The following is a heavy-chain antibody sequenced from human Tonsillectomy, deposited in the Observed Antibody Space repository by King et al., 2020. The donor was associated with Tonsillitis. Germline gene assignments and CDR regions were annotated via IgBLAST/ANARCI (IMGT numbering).Heavy chain of an antibody. CDR1: GFTLSNYV. CDR3: AITTVVSNSYNNPMDV. V-gene: IGHV3-30*04. J-gene: IGHJ6*02. CDR2: MTFDGRDT. Sequence: VQLVESGGGVVQPGRSLRLSCVDSGFTLSNYVIIWVRQAPGKGLEWVSTMTFDGRDTYYADSVKGRFTLSRDYSKNTVYLQINSLRLEDTAVYFCAITTVVSNSYNNPMDVWGQGTTVTVSS. D-gene: IGHD4-23*01.